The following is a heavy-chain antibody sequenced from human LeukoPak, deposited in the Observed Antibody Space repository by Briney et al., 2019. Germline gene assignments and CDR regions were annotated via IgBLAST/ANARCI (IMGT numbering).Heavy chain of an antibody. CDR2: IIPIFGTA. Sequence: AASVKVSCKASGGTFSSYAISWVRQAPGQGLEWMGRIIPIFGTANYAQKFQGRVTITTDESTSTAYMELSSLRSEDTAMYYCARGMGYDILTGADAPYYMDVWGKGTTVTVSS. V-gene: IGHV1-69*05. CDR3: ARGMGYDILTGADAPYYMDV. D-gene: IGHD3-9*01. CDR1: GGTFSSYA. J-gene: IGHJ6*03.